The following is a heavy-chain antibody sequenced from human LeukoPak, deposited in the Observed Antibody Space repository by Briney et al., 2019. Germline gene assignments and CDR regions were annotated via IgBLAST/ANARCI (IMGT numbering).Heavy chain of an antibody. V-gene: IGHV1-2*02. CDR1: GYTFTGYY. CDR3: VSRVMIPSWAFDI. CDR2: ISPNSGGT. J-gene: IGHJ3*02. Sequence: ASVKVSCKASGYTFTGYYMHWVRQAPGQGLEWMGWISPNSGGTNYSQKFQGRVTMTRDTSISTAYMELSRLRSDDTAVYYCVSRVMIPSWAFDIWGQGTMVTVSS. D-gene: IGHD2-8*01.